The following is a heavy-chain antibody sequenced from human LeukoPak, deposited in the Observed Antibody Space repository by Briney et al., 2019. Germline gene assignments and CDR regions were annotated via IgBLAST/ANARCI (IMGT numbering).Heavy chain of an antibody. V-gene: IGHV3-53*01. CDR3: ARDTRGFGETD. Sequence: GGSLRLSCAASGFTVSSNYMSWVRQAPGKGLEWVSVIYSGGSTYYADSVKGRFIISRDNSKNTLYLQMNSLRAEDTAVYYCARDTRGFGETDWGQGTLVTVSS. CDR1: GFTVSSNY. J-gene: IGHJ4*02. D-gene: IGHD3-10*01. CDR2: IYSGGST.